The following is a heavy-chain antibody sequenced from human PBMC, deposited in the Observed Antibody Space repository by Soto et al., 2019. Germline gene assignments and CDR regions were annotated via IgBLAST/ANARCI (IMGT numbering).Heavy chain of an antibody. CDR3: ARALYYYDNSGLAY. Sequence: QVRLEQSGPEVKKTGASVKVSCKASGYTFTSYGISWVLQDPGQGLEWMGWINIYSGDANYAQSFQDRVTMTRDTSTNTVYMEMRTQRSDDTAVYYCARALYYYDNSGLAYWGQGTLVTVSS. CDR1: GYTFTSYG. D-gene: IGHD3-22*01. J-gene: IGHJ4*02. CDR2: INIYSGDA. V-gene: IGHV1-18*01.